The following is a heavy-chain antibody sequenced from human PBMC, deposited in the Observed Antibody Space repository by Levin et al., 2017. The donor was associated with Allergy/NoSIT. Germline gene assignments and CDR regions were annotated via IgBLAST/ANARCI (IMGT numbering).Heavy chain of an antibody. V-gene: IGHV3-23*01. Sequence: PGGSLRLSCTASGFSFGDYAMTWVRQAPGKGLEWVSVVTGGGGTTYYGDSVKGRFTVSRDNSKNTLDLELNSLRAEDTAVYYCAKKQGGTSGFSFDVWGQGTMVTVSS. CDR3: AKKQGGTSGFSFDV. CDR1: GFSFGDYA. J-gene: IGHJ3*01. CDR2: VTGGGGTT. D-gene: IGHD1-1*01.